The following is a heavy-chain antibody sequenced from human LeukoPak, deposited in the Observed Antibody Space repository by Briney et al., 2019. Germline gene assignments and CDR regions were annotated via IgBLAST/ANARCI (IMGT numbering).Heavy chain of an antibody. D-gene: IGHD4-23*01. CDR3: ARDSTTVDFDY. V-gene: IGHV1-69*04. CDR2: IIPILGIA. CDR1: GYTFTSYG. J-gene: IGHJ4*02. Sequence: GASVKVSCKASGYTFTSYGISGVRQAPGQGLEWMGRIIPILGIANYAQKFQGRVTITADKSTSTAYMELSSLRSEDTAVYYCARDSTTVDFDYWGQGTLVTVSS.